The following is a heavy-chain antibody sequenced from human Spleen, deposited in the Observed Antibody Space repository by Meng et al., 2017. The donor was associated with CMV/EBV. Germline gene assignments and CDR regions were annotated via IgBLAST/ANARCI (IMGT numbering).Heavy chain of an antibody. V-gene: IGHV3-21*06. Sequence: GGSLRLSCAASGFTFSSYSMNWVRQAPGKGLEWVSSISSSGSYINYADSAKGRFTVSRDNAKNSLSLQMNSLRAEDTAMYYCAREQFSGDRDYYYAMDVWGQGTTVTVSS. CDR3: AREQFSGDRDYYYAMDV. CDR1: GFTFSSYS. CDR2: ISSSGSYI. D-gene: IGHD1-26*01. J-gene: IGHJ6*02.